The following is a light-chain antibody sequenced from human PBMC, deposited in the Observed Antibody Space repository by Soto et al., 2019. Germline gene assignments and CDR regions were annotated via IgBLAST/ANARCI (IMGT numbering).Light chain of an antibody. J-gene: IGLJ3*02. V-gene: IGLV1-40*01. CDR1: SSNIGAGYD. CDR2: ANT. Sequence: QSVVTQTPSVSGAPGQRVTISRTGSSSNIGAGYDVHWYQQLPGTTPKLLIYANTNRPSGVPDRFSGSKSGTSASLAITGLQAEDEADYYCQSYDSSLSGSVFGGGTKLTVL. CDR3: QSYDSSLSGSV.